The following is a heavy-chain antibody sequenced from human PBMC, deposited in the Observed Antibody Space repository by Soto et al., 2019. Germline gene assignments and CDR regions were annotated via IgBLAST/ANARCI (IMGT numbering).Heavy chain of an antibody. V-gene: IGHV4-59*01. CDR2: VYFNGNT. Sequence: SETLSLTCTVSAASFSKYYWSWVRQPPGKGLEWIGYVYFNGNTNYNPSLKRRVSISIDTSKNQISLNLSSVTAADTAVYYCASVTFGGVVLAHWGQGTLVTVSS. CDR1: AASFSKYY. J-gene: IGHJ4*02. D-gene: IGHD3-16*01. CDR3: ASVTFGGVVLAH.